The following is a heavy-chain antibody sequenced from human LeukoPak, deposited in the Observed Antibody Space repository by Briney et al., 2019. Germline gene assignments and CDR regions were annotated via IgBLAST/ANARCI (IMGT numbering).Heavy chain of an antibody. D-gene: IGHD2-15*01. V-gene: IGHV3-23*01. J-gene: IGHJ4*02. CDR2: ISHSGGST. Sequence: GGSLRLSCAASGFTFSSYAMNWVRQAPGKGLEWVSAISHSGGSTYYADSVKGRFTISRDNSRNTLYLQMNSLRAEDTAVYYCAKRDCSGGSCYFDYWGQGTLINVSS. CDR1: GFTFSSYA. CDR3: AKRDCSGGSCYFDY.